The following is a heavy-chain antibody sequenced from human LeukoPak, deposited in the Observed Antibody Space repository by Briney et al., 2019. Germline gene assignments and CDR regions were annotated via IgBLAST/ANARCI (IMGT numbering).Heavy chain of an antibody. CDR3: ARSPTTAIYSSSWYTSFY. CDR2: INHSGST. V-gene: IGHV4-34*01. Sequence: KPSETLSLTCAVYGGSFSGYYWSWIRQPPGKGLEWIGEINHSGSTNYNPSLKSRVTISVDTSKNQFSLKLSSVTAADTAVYYCARSPTTAIYSSSWYTSFYWGQGTLVTVSS. J-gene: IGHJ4*02. CDR1: GGSFSGYY. D-gene: IGHD6-13*01.